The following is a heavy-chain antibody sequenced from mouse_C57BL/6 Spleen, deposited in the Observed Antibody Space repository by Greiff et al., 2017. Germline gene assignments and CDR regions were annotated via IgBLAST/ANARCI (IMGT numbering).Heavy chain of an antibody. Sequence: EVQLVESGAELVRPGASVKLSCTASGFNIKDDYMHWVKQRPEQGLEWIGWIDPENGDTEYASKFQGKATITADTSSNTAYLQLSSLTSEDTAVYYCTTPTGSHFDYWGQGTTLTVSS. D-gene: IGHD4-1*02. CDR3: TTPTGSHFDY. CDR2: IDPENGDT. CDR1: GFNIKDDY. J-gene: IGHJ2*01. V-gene: IGHV14-4*01.